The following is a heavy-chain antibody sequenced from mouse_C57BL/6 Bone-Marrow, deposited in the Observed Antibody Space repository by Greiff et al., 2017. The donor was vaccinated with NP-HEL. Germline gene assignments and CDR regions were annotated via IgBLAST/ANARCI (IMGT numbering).Heavy chain of an antibody. CDR3: ARNWDRFAY. CDR2: ISGGGGNT. J-gene: IGHJ3*01. CDR1: GFTFSSYT. D-gene: IGHD4-1*01. Sequence: EVHLVESGGGLVKPGGSLKLSCAASGFTFSSYTMSWVRQTPEKRLEWVATISGGGGNTYYPDSVKGRFTISRDNAKNTLYLQMSSLRSEDTALYYCARNWDRFAYWGQGTLVTVSA. V-gene: IGHV5-9*01.